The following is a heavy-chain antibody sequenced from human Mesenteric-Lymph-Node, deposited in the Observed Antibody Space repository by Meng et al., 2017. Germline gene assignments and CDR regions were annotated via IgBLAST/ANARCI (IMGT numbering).Heavy chain of an antibody. D-gene: IGHD4-23*01. V-gene: IGHV3-53*01. CDR2: FYSGGST. J-gene: IGHJ6*02. CDR3: ARVRWTYGMDV. Sequence: GGSLRLSCAASEFTVSSNYMSWVRQAPGKGLEWVSVFYSGGSTYYADSVKGRFTISRDNSENTLYLQMNSLRAEDTAVYYCARVRWTYGMDVWGQGTTVTVSS. CDR1: EFTVSSNY.